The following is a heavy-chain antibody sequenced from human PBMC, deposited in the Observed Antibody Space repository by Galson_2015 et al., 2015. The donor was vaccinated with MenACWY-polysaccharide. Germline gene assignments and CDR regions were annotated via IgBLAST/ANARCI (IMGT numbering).Heavy chain of an antibody. Sequence: SLRLSCVASGFSFSTYGMHWIRQTPGKGPEWIAVIWYDGNHKYYADSVKGRFSISRDNSKNTLYLQMDSLRAEDTAMYYCAKSHVVVVTAIQDTNTFDLWGQGTMVTVSS. CDR3: AKSHVVVVTAIQDTNTFDL. V-gene: IGHV3-33*03. D-gene: IGHD2-21*02. CDR2: IWYDGNHK. CDR1: GFSFSTYG. J-gene: IGHJ3*01.